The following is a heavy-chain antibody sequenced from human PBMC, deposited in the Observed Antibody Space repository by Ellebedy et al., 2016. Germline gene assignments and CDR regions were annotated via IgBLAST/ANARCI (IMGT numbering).Heavy chain of an antibody. CDR2: IRHKRNGGTA. J-gene: IGHJ4*02. V-gene: IGHV3-72*01. D-gene: IGHD2-15*01. CDR1: GFTFSDYY. Sequence: GESLKISCATSGFTFSDYYMDWFRQAPGKGLEWLGFIRHKRNGGTAQYAASVQGRFTISRDDSQNSLFLQMNSLKTEDTAVYYCVREDLYCSGPWCYTPDFWGQGTLVTVSS. CDR3: VREDLYCSGPWCYTPDF.